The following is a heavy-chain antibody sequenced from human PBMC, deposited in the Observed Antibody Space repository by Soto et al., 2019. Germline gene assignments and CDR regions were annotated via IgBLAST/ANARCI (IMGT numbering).Heavy chain of an antibody. V-gene: IGHV1-69*13. J-gene: IGHJ4*02. Sequence: SVKVSCKASGGTFSSYAISWVRQAPGQGLEWMGGIIPILGTANYAQKFQGRVTITADESTSTAYMELSSLRSEDTAVYYCASGYDILTGYYFDYWGQGTLVTVSS. CDR3: ASGYDILTGYYFDY. CDR1: GGTFSSYA. D-gene: IGHD3-9*01. CDR2: IIPILGTA.